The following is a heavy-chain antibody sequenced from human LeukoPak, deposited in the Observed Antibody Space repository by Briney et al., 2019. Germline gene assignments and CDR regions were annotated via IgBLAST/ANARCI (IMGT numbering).Heavy chain of an antibody. CDR1: GGSISSGGYY. J-gene: IGHJ4*02. D-gene: IGHD6-19*01. Sequence: SQTLSLTCTASGGSISSGGYYWSWIHQHPGTGLEWIGYIYYSGSTYYNPSLESRVTISVDTSKTHFSLKLSSVTAADTAVYYCARREEVAGAFDYWGQGTLVTVSS. CDR2: IYYSGST. CDR3: ARREEVAGAFDY. V-gene: IGHV4-31*03.